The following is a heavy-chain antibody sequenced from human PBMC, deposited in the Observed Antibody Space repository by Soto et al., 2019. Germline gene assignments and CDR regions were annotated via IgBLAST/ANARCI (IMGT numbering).Heavy chain of an antibody. D-gene: IGHD3-10*01. Sequence: ASVKVSCKASGYTFTNYGISWVRQAPGQGLEWMGWINVYNGNTKYAQKVQGRVTMTTDTSTSTAYMELRSLRSDDTAVYYCARVVGSGSYYNQYTWFDPGGQGTLVTVSS. CDR1: GYTFTNYG. J-gene: IGHJ5*02. CDR3: ARVVGSGSYYNQYTWFDP. CDR2: INVYNGNT. V-gene: IGHV1-18*01.